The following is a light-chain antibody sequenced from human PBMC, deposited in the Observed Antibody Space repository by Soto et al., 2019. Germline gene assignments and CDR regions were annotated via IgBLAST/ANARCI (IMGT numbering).Light chain of an antibody. CDR2: EVS. CDR1: SRDVGGYKY. V-gene: IGLV2-8*01. CDR3: SSYAGSNTDYV. Sequence: QSVLTQPPSASGSPGQSVTISCTGTSRDVGGYKYASLYQQHPGKVPKLMIYEVSKRPSGVPDRFSGSKSGNTASLTVSGLQAEDEADYYCSSYAGSNTDYVFGTGTKVTVL. J-gene: IGLJ1*01.